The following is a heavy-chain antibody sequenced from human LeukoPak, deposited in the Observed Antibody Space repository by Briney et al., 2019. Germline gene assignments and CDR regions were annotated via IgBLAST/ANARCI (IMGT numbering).Heavy chain of an antibody. CDR1: GYTFTSYG. Sequence: ASVKVSCKASGYTFTSYGISWVRQAPGQGLEWMGWINPNSGGTNYAQKFQGWVTMTRDTSISTAYMELSRLRSDDTAVYYCARTENDYGNYYGMDVWGQGTTVTVSS. CDR3: ARTENDYGNYYGMDV. CDR2: INPNSGGT. V-gene: IGHV1-2*04. D-gene: IGHD4-17*01. J-gene: IGHJ6*02.